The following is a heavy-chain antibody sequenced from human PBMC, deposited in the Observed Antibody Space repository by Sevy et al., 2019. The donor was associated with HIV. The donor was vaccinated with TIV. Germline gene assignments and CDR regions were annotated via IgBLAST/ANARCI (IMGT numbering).Heavy chain of an antibody. CDR3: AGAGMGAKGFDY. Sequence: GGSLRLSCAASGFIFNSYVMSWVRQAPGKGLEWVSGISASGGSTLYADSVKGRFTISRDNFKNALYLEMNSLRVEDTAVSYSAGAGMGAKGFDYWGQGTLVTVSS. V-gene: IGHV3-23*01. D-gene: IGHD1-26*01. CDR1: GFIFNSYV. J-gene: IGHJ4*02. CDR2: ISASGGST.